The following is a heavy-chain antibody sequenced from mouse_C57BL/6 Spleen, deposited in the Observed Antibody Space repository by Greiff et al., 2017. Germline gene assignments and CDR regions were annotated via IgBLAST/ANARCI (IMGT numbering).Heavy chain of an antibody. CDR3: AIDYYGSRGGYCDV. CDR2: IHPSDSDT. D-gene: IGHD1-1*01. CDR1: GYTFTSYW. J-gene: IGHJ1*03. V-gene: IGHV1-74*01. Sequence: QVQLQQPGAELVKPGASVKVSCKASGYTFTSYWMHWVKQRPGQGLEWIGRIHPSDSDTNYNQQFKGKATLTVDKSSSTAYMQLSSLTSEDSAVYYGAIDYYGSRGGYCDVWGTGTTVTVSS.